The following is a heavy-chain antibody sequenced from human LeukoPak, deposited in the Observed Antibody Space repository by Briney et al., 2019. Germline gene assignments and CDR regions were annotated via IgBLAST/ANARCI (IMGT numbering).Heavy chain of an antibody. CDR1: GYTFTSYA. CDR3: ARDSSGWRTGIYFDY. Sequence: VASVKVSCKASGYTFTSYAMNWVRQAPGQGLEWMGWINTNTGNPTYAQGFTGRFVFSLDTSVSTAYLQISSLKAEDTAVYYCARDSSGWRTGIYFDYWGQGTLVTVSS. J-gene: IGHJ4*02. D-gene: IGHD6-19*01. V-gene: IGHV7-4-1*02. CDR2: INTNTGNP.